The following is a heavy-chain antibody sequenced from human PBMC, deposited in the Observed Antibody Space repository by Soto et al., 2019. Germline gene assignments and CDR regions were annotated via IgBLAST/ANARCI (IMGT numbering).Heavy chain of an antibody. CDR1: GGYFSGYY. D-gene: IGHD3-22*01. CDR3: GSSHDSSGYYYV. J-gene: IGHJ4*02. Sequence: SETLSLTCAVYGGYFSGYYWSWIRQPPGTGLEWIGEINHSGSTNYNPSLESRVTISVDTSKNQFSLKLSSVTAADTAVYYCGSSHDSSGYYYVGGQGTLVTVSS. V-gene: IGHV4-34*01. CDR2: INHSGST.